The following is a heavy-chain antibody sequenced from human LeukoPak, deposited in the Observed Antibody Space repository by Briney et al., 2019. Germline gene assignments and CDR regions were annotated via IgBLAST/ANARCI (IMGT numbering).Heavy chain of an antibody. D-gene: IGHD4-23*01. J-gene: IGHJ4*02. CDR2: INPSGGST. CDR1: GYTFTSYY. CDR3: ARDPYYGGNSFDY. Sequence: ASVKVSCKASGYTFTSYYMHWVRQAPGQGLEWMGIINPSGGSTSDAQKFQGRVTMPRDTCTSTVYMELRSLRSEDTAVYYCARDPYYGGNSFDYWGQGTLVTVSS. V-gene: IGHV1-46*01.